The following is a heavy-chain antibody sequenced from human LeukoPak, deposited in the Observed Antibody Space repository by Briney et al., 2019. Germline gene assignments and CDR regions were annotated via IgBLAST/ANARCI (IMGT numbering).Heavy chain of an antibody. V-gene: IGHV3-30-3*01. CDR1: GFTFSSYA. CDR3: ARAVRAYSGSYAY. D-gene: IGHD1-26*01. Sequence: GGSLRLSCAASGFTFSSYAMHWVRQAPGKGLEWVAVISYDGSNKYYADSVKGRFTISRDNSKNTLYLQMNSLRAEDTAVYYCARAVRAYSGSYAYWGRGTLVTVSS. CDR2: ISYDGSNK. J-gene: IGHJ4*02.